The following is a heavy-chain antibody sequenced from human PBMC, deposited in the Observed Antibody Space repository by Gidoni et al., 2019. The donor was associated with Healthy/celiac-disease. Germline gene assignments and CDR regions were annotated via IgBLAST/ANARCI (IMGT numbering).Heavy chain of an antibody. Sequence: QVQLVESGGGVVQPGRSLRLSCAASGFTFSSYGMHWVRQAPGKGLEWVAVIWYDGSNKYYADSVKGRFTISRDNSKNTLYLQMNSLRAEDTAVYYCARDLGGFGELAPFYFDYWGQGTLVTVSS. CDR2: IWYDGSNK. CDR3: ARDLGGFGELAPFYFDY. J-gene: IGHJ4*02. V-gene: IGHV3-33*01. D-gene: IGHD3-10*01. CDR1: GFTFSSYG.